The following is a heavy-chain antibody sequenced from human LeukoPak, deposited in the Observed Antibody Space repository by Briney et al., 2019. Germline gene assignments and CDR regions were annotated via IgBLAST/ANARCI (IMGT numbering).Heavy chain of an antibody. Sequence: SETLSLTCTVSGGSSSIYSWSWIRQPPGKGLKWIGYIYDTGSTNYNPSLKSRLTMSVDTSKNHFSLRLTSVTAADTAVYYCARRHCTDGVCPLDYWGQGTLVTVSS. CDR1: GGSSSIYS. D-gene: IGHD2-8*01. V-gene: IGHV4-59*08. J-gene: IGHJ4*02. CDR2: IYDTGST. CDR3: ARRHCTDGVCPLDY.